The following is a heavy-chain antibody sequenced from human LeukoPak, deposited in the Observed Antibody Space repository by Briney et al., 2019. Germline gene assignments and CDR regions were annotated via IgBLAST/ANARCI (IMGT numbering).Heavy chain of an antibody. Sequence: PGGSLRLSCAASGFSFDDYGMSWVRQAPGKGLEWVSGINWNGGRRHYADSVKGRFTISRDNAKNSLYLQMNSLRAEDTALYYCAREGASLRHYFDYWGQGTLVTVSS. CDR1: GFSFDDYG. CDR2: INWNGGRR. J-gene: IGHJ4*02. D-gene: IGHD1-26*01. CDR3: AREGASLRHYFDY. V-gene: IGHV3-20*04.